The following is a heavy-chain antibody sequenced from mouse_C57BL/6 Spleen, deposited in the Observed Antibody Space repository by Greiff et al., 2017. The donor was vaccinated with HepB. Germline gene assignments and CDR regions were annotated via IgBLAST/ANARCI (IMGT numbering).Heavy chain of an antibody. CDR1: GYTFTDYN. Sequence: EVQLQQSGPELVKPGASVKIPCKASGYTFTDYNMDWVKQSHGKSLEWIGDINPNNGGTIYNQKFKGKATLTVDKSSSTAYMELRSLTSEDTAVYYWARWTTVVPRGYFDVWGTGTTVTVSS. CDR3: ARWTTVVPRGYFDV. CDR2: INPNNGGT. D-gene: IGHD1-1*01. V-gene: IGHV1-18*01. J-gene: IGHJ1*03.